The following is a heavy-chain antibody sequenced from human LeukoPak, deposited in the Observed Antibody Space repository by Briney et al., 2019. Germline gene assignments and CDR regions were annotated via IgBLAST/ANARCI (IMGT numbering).Heavy chain of an antibody. D-gene: IGHD3-10*01. CDR2: IYTSGST. V-gene: IGHV4-4*07. CDR3: ARDRPRDGADIDAFDI. Sequence: SETLSLTCTVSGGSISSYYWSWIRQPAGKGLEWIGRIYTSGSTNYNPSLKSRVTMSVDTSKNQFSLKLSSVTAADTAVYYCARDRPRDGADIDAFDIWGQGTMVTVSS. J-gene: IGHJ3*02. CDR1: GGSISSYY.